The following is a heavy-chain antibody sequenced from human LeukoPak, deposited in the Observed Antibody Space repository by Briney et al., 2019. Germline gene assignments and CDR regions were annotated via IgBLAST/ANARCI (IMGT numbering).Heavy chain of an antibody. Sequence: GGSLRLSCAASGFTFSTCWMSWVRQAPGKGLEWVANIKQDGSEKYYVDSVKGRFTISRDNAKNSLYLQMNSLRAEDTAVYYCARDFRFLDDYWGQGTLVTVSS. CDR1: GFTFSTCW. CDR3: ARDFRFLDDY. J-gene: IGHJ4*02. V-gene: IGHV3-7*01. CDR2: IKQDGSEK. D-gene: IGHD3-3*01.